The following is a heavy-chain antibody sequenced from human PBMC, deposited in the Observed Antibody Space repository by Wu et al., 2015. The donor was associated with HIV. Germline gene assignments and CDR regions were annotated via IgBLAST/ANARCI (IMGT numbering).Heavy chain of an antibody. V-gene: IGHV1-69*05. Sequence: QVQLVQFGAEVKKPGSSVKVTCKAFGDGFTSYAVSWVRHAPGQGLEWMGGINPLFGTTKHAQRFQDRVTFTTDESKSTVYMELSSLTSEDTAVYYCARNTDSVATSLYSLGVWGQGTTVTVSS. J-gene: IGHJ6*02. CDR1: GDGFTSYA. D-gene: IGHD5-12*01. CDR3: ARNTDSVATSLYSLGV. CDR2: INPLFGTT.